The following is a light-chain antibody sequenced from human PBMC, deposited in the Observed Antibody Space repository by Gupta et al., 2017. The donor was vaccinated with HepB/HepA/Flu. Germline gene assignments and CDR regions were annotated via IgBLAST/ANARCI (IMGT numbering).Light chain of an antibody. CDR2: YND. V-gene: IGLV1-44*01. CDR3: AAWDTSLNTVV. Sequence: HSVLTQSTSISGTPGQRVTISCSGSSSNVGSNNVNWYQQLPGTAPKLLIYYNDERPSGVPDRISGSKSGTSASLAIRGLQSEDEADYYCAAWDTSLNTVVFGGGTKLTVL. CDR1: SSNVGSNN. J-gene: IGLJ2*01.